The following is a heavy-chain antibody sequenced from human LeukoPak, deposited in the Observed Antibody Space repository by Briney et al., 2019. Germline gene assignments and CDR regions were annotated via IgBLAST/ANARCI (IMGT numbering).Heavy chain of an antibody. CDR2: ISGSGHSI. J-gene: IGHJ4*02. D-gene: IGHD6-19*01. CDR1: GFTFSSYA. CDR3: AKSERITVAGIDY. V-gene: IGHV3-23*01. Sequence: GGSLRLSCTASGFTFSSYAMSWVRQAPGKGLEWVSSISGSGHSIYYADSVKGRFSISRDDSKNTLYLQLNSLRAEDTAVYYCAKSERITVAGIDYWGQGTLVTVSS.